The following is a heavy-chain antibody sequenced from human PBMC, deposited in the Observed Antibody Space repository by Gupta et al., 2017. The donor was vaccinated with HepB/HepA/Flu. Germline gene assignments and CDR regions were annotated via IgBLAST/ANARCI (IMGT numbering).Heavy chain of an antibody. J-gene: IGHJ6*03. V-gene: IGHV1-69*06. Sequence: QVQLVQSGAEVKKPGSSVKVSCKASGGTFRSYAISWVRPHPGPGLEWMGGIIPIFGTANYAQKFQGRVTITADKSTSTAYMELSSLRSEDTAVYYCARVGVVVPAARDYYYYYYVDVWGKGTTVTVSS. CDR3: ARVGVVVPAARDYYYYYYVDV. CDR1: GGTFRSYA. D-gene: IGHD2-2*01. CDR2: IIPIFGTA.